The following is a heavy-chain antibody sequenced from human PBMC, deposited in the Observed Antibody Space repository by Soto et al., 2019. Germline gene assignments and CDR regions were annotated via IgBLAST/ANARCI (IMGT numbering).Heavy chain of an antibody. Sequence: GGSLRLSCAASGSTFNSYSMNWVRQAPGKGLEWVSYISSSSTTKYYTDSVKGRFTISRDNSKNTPYLQMSSLRVEDTAVYYCAREGRNSGSWYYFDYWGQGTLVTVSS. CDR3: AREGRNSGSWYYFDY. V-gene: IGHV3-48*01. CDR2: ISSSSTTK. CDR1: GSTFNSYS. J-gene: IGHJ4*02. D-gene: IGHD6-13*01.